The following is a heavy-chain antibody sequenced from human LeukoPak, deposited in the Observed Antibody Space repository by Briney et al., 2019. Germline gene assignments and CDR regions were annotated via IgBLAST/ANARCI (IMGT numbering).Heavy chain of an antibody. CDR2: ISGSGGST. CDR3: AKNGHGSGSYYPRTKYYFDY. J-gene: IGHJ4*02. Sequence: GGSLRLSCAASGFTFSSYAMSWVRQAPGKGLEWVSAISGSGGSTYYADSVKGRFTISRDNSKSTVYLQMNSLRAEDTAVYYCAKNGHGSGSYYPRTKYYFDYWGQGTLVTVSS. D-gene: IGHD3-10*01. V-gene: IGHV3-23*01. CDR1: GFTFSSYA.